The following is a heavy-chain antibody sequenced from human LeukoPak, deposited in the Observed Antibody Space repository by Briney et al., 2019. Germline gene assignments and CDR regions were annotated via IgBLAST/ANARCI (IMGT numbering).Heavy chain of an antibody. CDR1: GYSISSGYY. Sequence: SETLSLTCTVSGYSISSGYYWGWIRQPPGKGLEWIGSIYHSGSTYYNPSLKSRVTISVDTSKNQFSLKLSSVTAADTAVYYCARDPRFVTIFGGNWFDPWGQGTLVTVSS. D-gene: IGHD3-3*01. CDR3: ARDPRFVTIFGGNWFDP. V-gene: IGHV4-38-2*02. J-gene: IGHJ5*02. CDR2: IYHSGST.